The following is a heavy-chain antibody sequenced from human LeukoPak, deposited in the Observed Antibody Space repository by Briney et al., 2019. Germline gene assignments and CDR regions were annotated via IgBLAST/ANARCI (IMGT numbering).Heavy chain of an antibody. J-gene: IGHJ3*01. CDR2: FSAADGSA. CDR3: ARARIAAAGTGAFDV. V-gene: IGHV3-23*01. D-gene: IGHD6-13*01. Sequence: PGGSLRLSCAASGFRVSNYGMTWVRQAPGKGLEWVSAFSAADGSAQYAESVKGRFTISRDNSKNSLYLQLNSLWDDDTAVYYCARARIAAAGTGAFDVWGQGTMVTVSS. CDR1: GFRVSNYG.